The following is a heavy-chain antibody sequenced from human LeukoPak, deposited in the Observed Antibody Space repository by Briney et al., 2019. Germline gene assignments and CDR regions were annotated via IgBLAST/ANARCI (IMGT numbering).Heavy chain of an antibody. D-gene: IGHD5-12*01. J-gene: IGHJ4*02. CDR2: IWYDGSNK. Sequence: GGSLRLSCAASGFTFSSYGMHWVRQAPGKGLEWVAIIWYDGSNKYYADSVKGRFTISRDNAKNSLYLQMNSLRAEDTAVYYCARVPLTTITWRGYYFDYWGQGTLVTVSS. V-gene: IGHV3-33*01. CDR1: GFTFSSYG. CDR3: ARVPLTTITWRGYYFDY.